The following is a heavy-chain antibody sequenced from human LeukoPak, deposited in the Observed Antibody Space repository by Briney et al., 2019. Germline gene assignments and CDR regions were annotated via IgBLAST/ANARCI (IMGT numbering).Heavy chain of an antibody. CDR1: GDSISSYY. Sequence: SETLSLTCTVSGDSISSYYWSWIRQPAGKGLEWIGRIYSSGSTSYNPSLKSRITVSVDTSKNQFSLKLSSVTAADTAVYYCARLGKKAGPFDYWGQGTLVTVSS. CDR3: ARLGKKAGPFDY. V-gene: IGHV4-4*07. J-gene: IGHJ4*02. CDR2: IYSSGST.